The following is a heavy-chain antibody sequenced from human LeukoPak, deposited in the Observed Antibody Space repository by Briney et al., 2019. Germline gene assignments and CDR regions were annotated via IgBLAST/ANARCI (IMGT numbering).Heavy chain of an antibody. D-gene: IGHD3-22*01. CDR2: IRSKAYGGTT. CDR3: TRVGFYYDSSGNSCDAFDI. Sequence: GGSLRLSCTASGFTFGDYAMSWVRQAPGKGLEWVGFIRSKAYGGTTEYAASVKGRFTISRDDSKSIAYLQMNSLKTEDTAVYYCTRVGFYYDSSGNSCDAFDIWRQGTMVTVSS. CDR1: GFTFGDYA. J-gene: IGHJ3*02. V-gene: IGHV3-49*04.